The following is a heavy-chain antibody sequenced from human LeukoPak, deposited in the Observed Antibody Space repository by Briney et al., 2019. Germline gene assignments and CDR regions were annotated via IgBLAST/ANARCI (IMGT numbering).Heavy chain of an antibody. CDR2: IYYSGST. CDR1: GGSISSYY. V-gene: IGHV4-59*01. J-gene: IGHJ5*02. CDR3: ARVVPPRLLWFGELLSGFDP. Sequence: SETLSLTCTVSGGSISSYYWSWIRQPPGKGLEWIGYIYYSGSTNYNPSLKSRVTISVDTSKNQFSLKLSSVTAADTAVYYCARVVPPRLLWFGELLSGFDPWGQGTLVTVSS. D-gene: IGHD3-10*01.